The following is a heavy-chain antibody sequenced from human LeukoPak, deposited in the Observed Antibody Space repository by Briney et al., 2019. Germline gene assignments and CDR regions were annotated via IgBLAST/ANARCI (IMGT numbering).Heavy chain of an antibody. J-gene: IGHJ4*02. D-gene: IGHD6-25*01. CDR3: ARDIAAKDHSGHYYFDY. V-gene: IGHV4-59*01. CDR1: GGSISSYY. Sequence: PSETLSLTCTVSGGSISSYYWSWIRQPPGKGLEWFGYIHDSGTTNYNPSLKSRVTISVDTSKNQFSLKLSSVTAADTAVYYCARDIAAKDHSGHYYFDYWGQGTLVTVSS. CDR2: IHDSGTT.